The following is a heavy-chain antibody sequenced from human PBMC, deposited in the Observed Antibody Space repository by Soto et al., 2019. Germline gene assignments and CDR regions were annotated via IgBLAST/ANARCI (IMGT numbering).Heavy chain of an antibody. V-gene: IGHV1-2*04. D-gene: IGHD5-18*01. CDR3: ATFLTGYSYGN. CDR2: INPNSGGT. CDR1: GYTFTGYY. J-gene: IGHJ4*02. Sequence: ASVKVSCKASGYTFTGYYMHWVRQAPGQGLEWMGWINPNSGGTNYAQKFQGWVTMTRDTSISTAYMELSRLRSEDTAVYYCATFLTGYSYGNWGQGTLVTVSS.